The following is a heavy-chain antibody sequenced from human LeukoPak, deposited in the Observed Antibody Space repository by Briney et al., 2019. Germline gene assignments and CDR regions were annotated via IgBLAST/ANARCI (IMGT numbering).Heavy chain of an antibody. V-gene: IGHV3-48*03. CDR2: ISSSGRTF. D-gene: IGHD6-13*01. Sequence: GGSLRLSCAASGFTFSSYEMNWVRQAPGKGLEWVSYISSSGRTFYYADSVKGRFTISRDNGKNSLYLQMNSLRVGDTAVYYCARDSRGSSWFFDYWGQGALVTVSS. CDR3: ARDSRGSSWFFDY. J-gene: IGHJ4*02. CDR1: GFTFSSYE.